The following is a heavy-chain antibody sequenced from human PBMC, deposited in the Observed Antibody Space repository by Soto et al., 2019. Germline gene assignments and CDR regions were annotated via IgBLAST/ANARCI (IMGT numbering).Heavy chain of an antibody. Sequence: ASVKVSCKASGGTFSSYAISWVRQAPGQGLEWMGGIIPIFGTANYAQKFQGRVTITADESTSTAYMELSSLRSEDTAVYYCAWGYYDSSGYYPFDYWGQGTLVTVSS. CDR1: GGTFSSYA. J-gene: IGHJ4*02. CDR2: IIPIFGTA. V-gene: IGHV1-69*13. D-gene: IGHD3-22*01. CDR3: AWGYYDSSGYYPFDY.